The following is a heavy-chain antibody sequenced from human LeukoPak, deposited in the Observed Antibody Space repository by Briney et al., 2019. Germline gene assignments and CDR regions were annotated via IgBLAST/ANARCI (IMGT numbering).Heavy chain of an antibody. D-gene: IGHD2-15*01. CDR1: GFTFSSYW. V-gene: IGHV3-48*02. CDR2: ISSSSSTI. CDR3: ARDSDRRGDY. Sequence: GGSLRLSCAASGFTFSSYWMSWVRQAPGKGLERVSYISSSSSTIYYADSVKGRFTISRDNAKNSLYLQMYSLRDEGTAVYYCARDSDRRGDYWGQGTLVTVSS. J-gene: IGHJ4*02.